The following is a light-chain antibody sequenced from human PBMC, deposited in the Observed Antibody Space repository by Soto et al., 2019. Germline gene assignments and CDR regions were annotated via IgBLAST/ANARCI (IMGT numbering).Light chain of an antibody. CDR3: AAWEDSLWV. V-gene: IGLV1-47*01. CDR2: RNN. Sequence: QSVLTQPPSASGTPGQRVTISCSVSTSNIGSNYVYWYKQLPGTAPKLLIYRNNQRPSGVPDRFSGYKSGNSASLAISGLLSGGEADYYCAAWEDSLWVFGGGTKLTV. CDR1: TSNIGSNY. J-gene: IGLJ3*02.